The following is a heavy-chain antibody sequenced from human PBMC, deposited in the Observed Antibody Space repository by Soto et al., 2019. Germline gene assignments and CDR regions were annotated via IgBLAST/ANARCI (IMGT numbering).Heavy chain of an antibody. CDR1: GFTFSSYA. V-gene: IGHV3-30-3*01. CDR2: ISYDGSDK. Sequence: GGSLRLSCAASGFTFSSYAMHWVRQAPGKGLEWVAVISYDGSDKYYADSVKGRFTISRDNSKNTLYLQMNSLRAEDTAVYYCGDMSPGHAFDIWGQGTMVTVSS. J-gene: IGHJ3*02. CDR3: GDMSPGHAFDI.